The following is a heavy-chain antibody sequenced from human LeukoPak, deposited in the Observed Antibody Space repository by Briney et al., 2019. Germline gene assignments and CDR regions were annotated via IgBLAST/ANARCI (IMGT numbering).Heavy chain of an antibody. D-gene: IGHD2-2*01. CDR3: ARGVVVPAAMGPNYYYYGMDV. V-gene: IGHV4-59*01. J-gene: IGHJ6*04. CDR2: IYYSGST. Sequence: SETLSLTCTVSGVSISIYYWSLIPQPPGKGLDWIPHIYYSGSTNYNPSLKSRVTISVDTSKNQFSLKLSSVTAADTAVYYCARGVVVPAAMGPNYYYYGMDVWGKGTTVTVSS. CDR1: GVSISIYY.